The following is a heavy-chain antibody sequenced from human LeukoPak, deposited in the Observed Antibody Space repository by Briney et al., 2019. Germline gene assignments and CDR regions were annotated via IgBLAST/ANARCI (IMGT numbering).Heavy chain of an antibody. D-gene: IGHD3-9*01. Sequence: PGGSLRLSCAASGFTFSSYAMSWVRQAPGKGLEWVSAISGSGGSTYYADSVKGRFTISRDNSKNTLYLQMNSLRAEDTAVYYCAYGTRRRDYDILTGYAPGGYWGQGTLVTVSS. CDR3: AYGTRRRDYDILTGYAPGGY. J-gene: IGHJ4*02. CDR2: ISGSGGST. V-gene: IGHV3-23*01. CDR1: GFTFSSYA.